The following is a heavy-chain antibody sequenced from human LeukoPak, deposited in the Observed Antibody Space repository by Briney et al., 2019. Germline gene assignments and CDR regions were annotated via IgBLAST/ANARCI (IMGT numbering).Heavy chain of an antibody. CDR2: IYSGGST. D-gene: IGHD1-1*01. CDR1: GFTVSSNY. Sequence: GGSLRLSCVASGFTVSSNYMSWVRQAPGKGLEWVSVIYSGGSTYYADSVKGRFTISRDNSKNTLYLQMNSLRAEDTAVYYCMWGYYWIDYWGQGTLVTVSS. V-gene: IGHV3-53*01. J-gene: IGHJ4*02. CDR3: MWGYYWIDY.